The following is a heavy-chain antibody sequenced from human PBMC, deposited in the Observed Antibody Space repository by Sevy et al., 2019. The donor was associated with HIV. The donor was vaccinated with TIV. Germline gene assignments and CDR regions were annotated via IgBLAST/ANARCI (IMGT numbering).Heavy chain of an antibody. CDR2: ISGSGGST. CDR1: GFTFSSYA. J-gene: IGHJ4*02. Sequence: GESLKISCAASGFTFSSYAMSWVRQAPGKGLEWVSAISGSGGSTYYADSVKGRFTISRDNSKNTLYLQMNSLRAEDTAVYYCAKGIIQGYSSGWYVDYWGQGTLVTVSS. V-gene: IGHV3-23*01. CDR3: AKGIIQGYSSGWYVDY. D-gene: IGHD6-19*01.